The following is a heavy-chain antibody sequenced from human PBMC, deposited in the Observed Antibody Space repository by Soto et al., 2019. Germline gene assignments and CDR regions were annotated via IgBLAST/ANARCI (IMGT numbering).Heavy chain of an antibody. CDR1: GFTFSSYS. Sequence: EVQLVESGGGLVKPGGSLRLSCAASGFTFSSYSMIWVRQAPGKGLEWVSSISTTSSYIYYADSVKGRFTISRDNAKNSLYLLMNSLRSEETAVYYCAREGSLYNDYISNCADYWGQGTLVTVSS. V-gene: IGHV3-21*01. CDR2: ISTTSSYI. D-gene: IGHD4-4*01. CDR3: AREGSLYNDYISNCADY. J-gene: IGHJ4*02.